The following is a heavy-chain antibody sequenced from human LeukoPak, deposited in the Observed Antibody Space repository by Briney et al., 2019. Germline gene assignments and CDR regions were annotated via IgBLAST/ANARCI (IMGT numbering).Heavy chain of an antibody. CDR2: ISTSGSTI. V-gene: IGHV3-48*03. CDR1: GFTLNIYA. CDR3: ARDMTTLSVLDYFDY. J-gene: IGHJ4*02. D-gene: IGHD3-16*01. Sequence: GGSLRLSCAASGFTLNIYAMNWVRQAPGKGLEWVSYISTSGSTIYYADSVKGRFTVSRDNAKNSLYLQMNSLRAEDTAVYYCARDMTTLSVLDYFDYWGQGTLVTVSS.